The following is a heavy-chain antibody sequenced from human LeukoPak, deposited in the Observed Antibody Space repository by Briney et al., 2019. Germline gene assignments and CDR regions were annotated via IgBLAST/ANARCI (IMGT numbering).Heavy chain of an antibody. J-gene: IGHJ6*03. V-gene: IGHV4-30-4*08. CDR2: IYYSGST. Sequence: SETLSLTCTVSGGSISSGDYYWRWIRQPPGKGLEWIGYIYYSGSTYYNPSLKSQVTISVDTSKNQFSLKLSSVTAADTAVYYCARDRRGRYCSSTSCHSGIYYYYYYMDVWGKGTTVTVSS. CDR1: GGSISSGDYY. CDR3: ARDRRGRYCSSTSCHSGIYYYYYYMDV. D-gene: IGHD2-2*01.